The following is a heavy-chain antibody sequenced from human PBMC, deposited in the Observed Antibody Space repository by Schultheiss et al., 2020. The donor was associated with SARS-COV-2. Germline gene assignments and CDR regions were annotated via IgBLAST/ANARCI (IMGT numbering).Heavy chain of an antibody. J-gene: IGHJ4*02. Sequence: SETLSLTCTVSGGSVSSGSYYWSWIRQPPGKGLEWIGYIYYSGSTYYNPSLKSRVTISVDTSKNQFSLKLSSVTAADTAVYYCARVGGITIFGVVTSYFDYWGQGTLVTVSS. CDR3: ARVGGITIFGVVTSYFDY. V-gene: IGHV4-31*03. CDR2: IYYSGST. CDR1: GGSVSSGSYY. D-gene: IGHD3-3*01.